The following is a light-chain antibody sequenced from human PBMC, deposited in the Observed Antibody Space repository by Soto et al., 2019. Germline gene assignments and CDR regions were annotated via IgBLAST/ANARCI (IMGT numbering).Light chain of an antibody. CDR1: QGLSSW. CDR2: AGS. V-gene: IGKV1D-12*01. J-gene: IGKJ5*01. Sequence: DIQMTQSPSSVSASVGDRVTITCRASQGLSSWLAWYQRKPGKAPKLLIYAGSSLQSGVSSRFSGTGGGTDFTLTISSLQPEDFATYYCQQANSFPITFGQGTRLEI. CDR3: QQANSFPIT.